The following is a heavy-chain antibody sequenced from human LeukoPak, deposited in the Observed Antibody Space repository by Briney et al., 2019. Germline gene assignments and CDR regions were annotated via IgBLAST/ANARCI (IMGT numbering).Heavy chain of an antibody. Sequence: GGSLRLSCSASRFTFSGSHMSWIRQAPGKGLEWISYIGASGSPIYYADSVKGRFTISRDNAKNSLYLQMNSLRAEDTAVYFCARDPYGSYHSGYFDYWGQGSLVTVSS. CDR2: IGASGSPI. J-gene: IGHJ4*02. CDR3: ARDPYGSYHSGYFDY. V-gene: IGHV3-11*04. CDR1: RFTFSGSH. D-gene: IGHD1-26*01.